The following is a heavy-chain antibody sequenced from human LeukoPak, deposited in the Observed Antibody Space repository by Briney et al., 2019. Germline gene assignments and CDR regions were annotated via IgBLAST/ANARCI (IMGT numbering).Heavy chain of an antibody. D-gene: IGHD3-3*01. CDR2: IIPIFGTA. V-gene: IGHV1-69*13. CDR3: ALVRFLEWPGYYYYMDV. J-gene: IGHJ6*03. CDR1: GGTFSSYA. Sequence: ASVKVSCKASGGTFSSYAISWVRQAPGQGLEWMGGIIPIFGTANYAQKFQGRVTITADESTSTAYMELSSLRSEDTAVYYCALVRFLEWPGYYYYMDVWGKGTTVTVSS.